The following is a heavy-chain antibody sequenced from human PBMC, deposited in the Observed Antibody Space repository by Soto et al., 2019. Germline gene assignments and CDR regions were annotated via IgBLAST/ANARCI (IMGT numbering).Heavy chain of an antibody. CDR2: IYYSGST. Sequence: SETLSLTCTVSGGSISSYYWSWIRQPPGKGLEWIGYIYYSGSTNYNPSLKSRVTISVDTSKSQFSLKLSSVTAADTAVYYCARGFTGYSSGWYYFDYWGQGTLVTVSS. J-gene: IGHJ4*02. CDR1: GGSISSYY. V-gene: IGHV4-59*01. CDR3: ARGFTGYSSGWYYFDY. D-gene: IGHD6-19*01.